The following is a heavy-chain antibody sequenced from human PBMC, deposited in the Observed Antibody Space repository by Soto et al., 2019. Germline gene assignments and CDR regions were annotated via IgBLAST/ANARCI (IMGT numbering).Heavy chain of an antibody. J-gene: IGHJ6*02. V-gene: IGHV1-18*01. CDR3: ARAPTIRXYDILTGYSLRYYGMDV. CDR2: ISAYNGNT. D-gene: IGHD3-9*01. Sequence: APVKVSCKAPGYTFTSYGISWVRQAPGQGLEWMGWISAYNGNTNYAQKLQGRVTMTTDTSTSTAYMELRSLRSDDTAVYYCARAPTIRXYDILTGYSLRYYGMDVWGQGTTVTVSS. CDR1: GYTFTSYG.